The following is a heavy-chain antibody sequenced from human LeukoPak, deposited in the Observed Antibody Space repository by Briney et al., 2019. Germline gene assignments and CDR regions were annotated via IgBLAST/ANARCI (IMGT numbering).Heavy chain of an antibody. CDR3: ARTYYDFWSGYSPIHY. V-gene: IGHV3-23*01. D-gene: IGHD3-3*01. CDR1: GFTFSTYT. J-gene: IGHJ4*02. CDR2: ISGSGGNT. Sequence: GGSLRLSCAASGFTFSTYTMSWVRQAPGKGLEWVSAISGSGGNTYYADSVKGRFTISRDNSKNTLYLQMDSLRADDTAVYYCARTYYDFWSGYSPIHYWGQGTLVTVSS.